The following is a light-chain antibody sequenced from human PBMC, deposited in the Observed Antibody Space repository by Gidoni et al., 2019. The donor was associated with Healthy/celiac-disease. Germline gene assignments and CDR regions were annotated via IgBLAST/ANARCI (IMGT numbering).Light chain of an antibody. Sequence: IVVTQSSLPLPVTPGEPASISCRSSQRLLYSNGYNYLDWYLQKPGQSPQLLIYLGSNRASGVPDRFSGSGSGTDFTLKISRVEAEDVGVYYCMQALQTPITFGQGTRLEIK. J-gene: IGKJ5*01. CDR2: LGS. V-gene: IGKV2-28*01. CDR1: QRLLYSNGYNY. CDR3: MQALQTPIT.